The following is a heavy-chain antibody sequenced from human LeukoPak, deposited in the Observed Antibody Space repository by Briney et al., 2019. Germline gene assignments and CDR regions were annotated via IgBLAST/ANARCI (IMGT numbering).Heavy chain of an antibody. V-gene: IGHV3-53*01. CDR1: GFTVSSNY. D-gene: IGHD2-8*01. Sequence: GGSLRLSCAASGFTVSSNYMSWVCQAPGKGLEWVSVIYSGGGTYYADSVKGRFTIFRDNTKNTLYLQMNSLRVEDTAVYYCARGHGDWFDPWGQGTLVTVSS. CDR2: IYSGGGT. J-gene: IGHJ5*02. CDR3: ARGHGDWFDP.